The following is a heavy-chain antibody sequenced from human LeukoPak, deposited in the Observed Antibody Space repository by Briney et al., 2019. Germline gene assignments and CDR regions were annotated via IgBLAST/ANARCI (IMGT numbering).Heavy chain of an antibody. CDR3: AKESGVSGASCLDY. CDR2: TQYDGRNA. V-gene: IGHV3-30*02. J-gene: IGHJ4*02. CDR1: GVTFSNYA. Sequence: GVSLRLSCAASGVTFSNYAMHWVRQDPGKGLEWVAFTQYDGRNAYYVDSVKGRFTISRDNSKNTLFLQMNSLRDEDTAVYYCAKESGVSGASCLDYWGQGTLVTVSS. D-gene: IGHD2-15*01.